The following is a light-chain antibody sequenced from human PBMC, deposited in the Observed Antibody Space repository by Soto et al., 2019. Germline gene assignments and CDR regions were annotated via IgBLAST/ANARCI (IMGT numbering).Light chain of an antibody. CDR2: DAS. V-gene: IGKV1-39*01. CDR1: QYICNY. CDR3: QQTYSTPLT. J-gene: IGKJ4*01. Sequence: DIQMTQSPSSLSASVGDRVTITCRASQYICNYLSWYQQKPGKAPKLLIYDASSLQSGVPPRFSGSGSGTDFTLSINSLQPEDFATYYCQQTYSTPLTFGGGTKVEIK.